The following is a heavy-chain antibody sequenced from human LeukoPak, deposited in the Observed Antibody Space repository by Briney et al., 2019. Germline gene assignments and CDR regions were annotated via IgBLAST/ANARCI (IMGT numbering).Heavy chain of an antibody. V-gene: IGHV1-2*02. CDR3: ARGSARGGASDY. Sequence: PVKVSCKASGYTFTGYYMHWVRQAPGKELEWMGWINPNSGGTNYAQKFQGRVTMTRDTSISTAYMELSRLRSDDTAVYYCARGSARGGASDYWGQGTLVTVSS. D-gene: IGHD1-26*01. J-gene: IGHJ4*02. CDR2: INPNSGGT. CDR1: GYTFTGYY.